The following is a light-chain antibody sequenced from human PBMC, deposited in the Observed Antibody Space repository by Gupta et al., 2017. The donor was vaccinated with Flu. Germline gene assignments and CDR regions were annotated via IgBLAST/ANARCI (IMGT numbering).Light chain of an antibody. Sequence: KTARITCGGSDIGSKSVHWYQQKPGQAPVLVVYDDRDRPSGIPERFSGSNPGNTATLTISGVEAGDEADYYCQVWETSSDRRWVFGGGTKLTVL. J-gene: IGLJ3*02. CDR1: DIGSKS. V-gene: IGLV3-21*03. CDR2: DDR. CDR3: QVWETSSDRRWV.